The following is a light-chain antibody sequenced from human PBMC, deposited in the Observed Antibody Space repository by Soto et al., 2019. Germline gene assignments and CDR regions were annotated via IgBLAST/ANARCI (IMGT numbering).Light chain of an antibody. V-gene: IGKV3-20*01. J-gene: IGKJ5*01. Sequence: EIVLTQSPGTLSLSPGERATLSCRASQSVNTNYLAWYQQKSGQAPRLLIYGASSRATGIPDRFSGSGSGTDFTLTISRLVPEDFAAYFCQQYGSSPITFGQGTRLEIK. CDR3: QQYGSSPIT. CDR2: GAS. CDR1: QSVNTNY.